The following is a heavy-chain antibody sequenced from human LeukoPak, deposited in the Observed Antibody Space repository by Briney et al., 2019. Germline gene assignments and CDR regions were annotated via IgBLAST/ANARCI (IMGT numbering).Heavy chain of an antibody. CDR1: GYTFTGYY. CDR2: INPNSGGT. CDR3: ARGSTYYYDSSGYYYNRANDAFDI. J-gene: IGHJ3*02. Sequence: GASVKVSCKASGYTFTGYYMHWVRQAPGQGLEWMGRINPNSGGTNYAQKFQGSVTMTTDTSTSTAYMERRSLRSDDTAVYYCARGSTYYYDSSGYYYNRANDAFDIWGQGTMVTVSS. D-gene: IGHD3-22*01. V-gene: IGHV1-2*06.